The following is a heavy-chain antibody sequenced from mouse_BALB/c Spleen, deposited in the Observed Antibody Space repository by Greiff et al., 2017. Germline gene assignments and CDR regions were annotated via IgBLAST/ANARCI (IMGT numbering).Heavy chain of an antibody. Sequence: EVKLVESGPELVKPGASVKISCKASGYSFTGYFMNWVMQSHGKSLEWIGRINPYNGDTFYNQKFKGKATLTVDKSSSTAHMELRSLASEDSAVYYCARYSTTVEGYFDYWGQGTTLTVSS. CDR3: ARYSTTVEGYFDY. CDR2: INPYNGDT. J-gene: IGHJ2*01. CDR1: GYSFTGYF. V-gene: IGHV1-20*02. D-gene: IGHD1-1*01.